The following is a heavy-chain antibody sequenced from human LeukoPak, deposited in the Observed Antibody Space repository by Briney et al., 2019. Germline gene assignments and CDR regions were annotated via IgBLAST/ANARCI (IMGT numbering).Heavy chain of an antibody. CDR2: INPNSGGT. D-gene: IGHD3-22*01. Sequence: ASVTVSCTSSGYTFSGYYMHWVRVAPGQGLERMGWINPNSGGTNYAQKFQGRVTMTRDTSISTAYMELRRLRSDDTDGYYCARDLLAYYYDSSGFQNSWGQGTLVTVSS. CDR3: ARDLLAYYYDSSGFQNS. J-gene: IGHJ4*02. CDR1: GYTFSGYY. V-gene: IGHV1-2*02.